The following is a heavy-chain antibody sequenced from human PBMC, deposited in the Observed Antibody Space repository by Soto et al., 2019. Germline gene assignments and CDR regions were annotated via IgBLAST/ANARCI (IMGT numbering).Heavy chain of an antibody. D-gene: IGHD3-22*01. CDR3: ASSVLVVSEFDY. J-gene: IGHJ4*02. V-gene: IGHV3-23*01. CDR1: GFTFSSYA. Sequence: PGGSLRLSCAASGFTFSSYAMSWVRQAPGKGLEWVSAISGSGGSTYYADYVKGRFIISRDNSKNTLYLQMNSLRAEDTAVYYCASSVLVVSEFDYWGQGTLVTVSS. CDR2: ISGSGGST.